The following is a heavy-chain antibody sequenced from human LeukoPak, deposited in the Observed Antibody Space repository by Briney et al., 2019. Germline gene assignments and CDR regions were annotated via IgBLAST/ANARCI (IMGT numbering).Heavy chain of an antibody. CDR2: FSYSGGT. CDR1: GGSINNLF. J-gene: IGHJ4*02. CDR3: AREGPLGKYYDY. Sequence: SETLSLTCTVSGGSINNLFWTWIRQPPGKGLEWIGYFSYSGGTTYNPSSKSRVTISIDTSKNQFSLNLNSVTAADTAVYYCAREGPLGKYYDYWGPGTLVTVSS. V-gene: IGHV4-59*01. D-gene: IGHD3-16*01.